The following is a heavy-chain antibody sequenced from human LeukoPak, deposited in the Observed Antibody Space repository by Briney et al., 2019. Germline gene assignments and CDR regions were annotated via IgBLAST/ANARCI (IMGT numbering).Heavy chain of an antibody. CDR2: ISRSGDTI. J-gene: IGHJ2*01. V-gene: IGHV3-48*02. CDR3: ARLLKYYYDSSGYGEDWYFDL. D-gene: IGHD3-22*01. CDR1: GFTFNYHS. Sequence: GGSLRLSCAAYGFTFNYHSMNWVRQAPGKGLEWISYISRSGDTIYYADSVKGRFTISRDNANNSLYLQMNGLRDEDTAVYFCARLLKYYYDSSGYGEDWYFDLWGRGTLVTVSS.